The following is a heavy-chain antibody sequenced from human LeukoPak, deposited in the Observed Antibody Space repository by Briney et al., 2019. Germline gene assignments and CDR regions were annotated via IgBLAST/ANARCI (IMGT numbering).Heavy chain of an antibody. CDR2: ITPNGGGT. D-gene: IGHD2-2*02. CDR3: ARGFRLSAIEDCFDP. J-gene: IGHJ5*02. CDR1: GYTFTAYY. V-gene: IGHV1-2*06. Sequence: ASVKVSCKASGYTFTAYYVHWVRQAPGQGLEWMGRITPNGGGTKYAQKFQGRVTMTSDTSISTAYMELSGLRSDDTAVYYCARGFRLSAIEDCFDPWGQGTLVTVSS.